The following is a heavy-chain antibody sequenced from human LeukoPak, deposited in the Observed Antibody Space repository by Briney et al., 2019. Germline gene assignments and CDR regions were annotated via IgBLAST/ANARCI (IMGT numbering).Heavy chain of an antibody. J-gene: IGHJ4*02. CDR1: GYTFPDYG. V-gene: IGHV1-18*01. CDR3: ARDQNIAGRPDY. D-gene: IGHD6-6*01. CDR2: ISGYNGHT. Sequence: ASVKVSCKASGYTFPDYGISWVRQAPGQGLEWVGWISGYNGHTNYAQKFQGRVTMTTDTSTSTVYMEPRTLRSDDTAVYYCARDQNIAGRPDYWGQGTLVTVSS.